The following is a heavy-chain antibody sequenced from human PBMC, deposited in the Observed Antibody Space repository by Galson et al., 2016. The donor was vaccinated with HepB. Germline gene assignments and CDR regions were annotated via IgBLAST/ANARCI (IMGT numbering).Heavy chain of an antibody. CDR3: ARLLRFDGPCSGGRCYVDYGMDV. V-gene: IGHV1-69*13. D-gene: IGHD2-15*01. CDR1: GGTFSSYT. CDR2: IIPMFGTT. Sequence: SVKVSCKASGGTFSSYTISWVRQAPGQGLEWMGGIIPMFGTTNYAQKFQGRVTMTADESTNTSDMELSSLISEDTAVYYCARLLRFDGPCSGGRCYVDYGMDVWGQGTTVTVSS. J-gene: IGHJ6*02.